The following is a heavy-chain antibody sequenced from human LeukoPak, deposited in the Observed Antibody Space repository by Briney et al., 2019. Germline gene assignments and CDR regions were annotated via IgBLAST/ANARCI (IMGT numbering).Heavy chain of an antibody. V-gene: IGHV1-69*04. D-gene: IGHD2-21*02. CDR1: GGTFSSYA. CDR2: IIPILGIA. CDR3: AREAVAYCGGDCYSYFDY. J-gene: IGHJ4*02. Sequence: ASVKVSCKASGGTFSSYAISWVRQAPGQGLEWMGRIIPILGIANYAQKFQGRVTITADKSTSTAYMELSSLRSEDTAVYYCAREAVAYCGGDCYSYFDYWGQGTLVTVSS.